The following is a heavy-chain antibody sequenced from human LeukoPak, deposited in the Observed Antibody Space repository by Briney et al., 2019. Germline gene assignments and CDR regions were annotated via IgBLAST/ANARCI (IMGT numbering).Heavy chain of an antibody. V-gene: IGHV3-33*01. D-gene: IGHD5-18*01. J-gene: IGHJ4*02. CDR1: GFTFSSYG. CDR2: IWYDGSNK. CDR3: ARDVDTAMVDY. Sequence: GGSLRLSCAASGFTFSSYGMHWVRQAPGKGLEWVAVIWYDGSNKYYADSVKGRFTISRDNSKNTLYLQMNSLRAEDTAVYYCARDVDTAMVDYWGQGILVTVSS.